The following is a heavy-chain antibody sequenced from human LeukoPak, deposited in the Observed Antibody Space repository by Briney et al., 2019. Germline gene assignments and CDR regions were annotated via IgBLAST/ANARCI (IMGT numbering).Heavy chain of an antibody. CDR3: ARKGGTLFDFWRGYGY. V-gene: IGHV3-23*01. CDR2: ISGSGDSR. Sequence: GGSLRLSCAASGFTFSSYGMSWVRQAPGKGMEWVSVISGSGDSRDYADSVKGGFTMSRDNCKNTLYVQMNSLRDEDTAVYYSARKGGTLFDFWRGYGYWAQGTLVTVSS. D-gene: IGHD3-3*01. J-gene: IGHJ4*02. CDR1: GFTFSSYG.